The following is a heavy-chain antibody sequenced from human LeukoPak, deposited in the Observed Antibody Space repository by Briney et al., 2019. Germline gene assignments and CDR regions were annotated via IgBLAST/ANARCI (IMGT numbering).Heavy chain of an antibody. V-gene: IGHV3-53*04. Sequence: PGGSLRLSCAASGFTVSSNYMSWVRQAPGKGLEWVSVIYSGGSTYYADSVKGRFTISRHNSKNTLYLQMNSLRAEDTAVYYCARVSYYGSGSYLRWFDPWGQGTLVTVSS. CDR1: GFTVSSNY. D-gene: IGHD3-10*01. CDR2: IYSGGST. J-gene: IGHJ5*02. CDR3: ARVSYYGSGSYLRWFDP.